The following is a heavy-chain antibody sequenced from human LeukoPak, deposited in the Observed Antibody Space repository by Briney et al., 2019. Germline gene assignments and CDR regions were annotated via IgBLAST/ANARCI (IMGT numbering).Heavy chain of an antibody. CDR3: ARASHGYGDYSHFDY. V-gene: IGHV4-4*07. D-gene: IGHD4-17*01. CDR1: GGSISSHS. Sequence: SETLSLTCTVSGGSISSHSWSWIRQPAGKGLEWIGRIFTSGNTYYNPSLKSRVIMSVDTSKNQFSLKLSSVTAADTAVYYCARASHGYGDYSHFDYWGQGTLVTVSS. CDR2: IFTSGNT. J-gene: IGHJ4*02.